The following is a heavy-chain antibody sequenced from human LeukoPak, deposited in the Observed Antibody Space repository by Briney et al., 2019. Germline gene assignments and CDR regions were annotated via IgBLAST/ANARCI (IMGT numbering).Heavy chain of an antibody. D-gene: IGHD6-19*01. CDR1: GGSISSSNYY. CDR2: IYYSGST. CDR3: ARLVAVAGVFDY. J-gene: IGHJ4*02. Sequence: NASETLSLTCTVSGGSISSSNYYWGWIRQPPGKGLEWIGNIYYSGSTYYNPSLKSRATISVDTSKNHFSLKLSSVTAADTAVYYCARLVAVAGVFDYWGQGTLVTVSS. V-gene: IGHV4-39*02.